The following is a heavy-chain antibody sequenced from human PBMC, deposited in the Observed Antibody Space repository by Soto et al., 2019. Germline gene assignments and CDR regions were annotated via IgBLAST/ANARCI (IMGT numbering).Heavy chain of an antibody. D-gene: IGHD3-10*01. CDR1: GFTFSSYA. V-gene: IGHV3-23*01. CDR3: AKSSDYYGSGSSGMDV. Sequence: GGSLRLSCAASGFTFSSYAMSWVRQAPGKGLEWVSAISGSGGSTYYADSVKGRFTISRDNSKNTLYLQMNSLRAEDTAVYYCAKSSDYYGSGSSGMDVWGQGTTVTVSS. CDR2: ISGSGGST. J-gene: IGHJ6*02.